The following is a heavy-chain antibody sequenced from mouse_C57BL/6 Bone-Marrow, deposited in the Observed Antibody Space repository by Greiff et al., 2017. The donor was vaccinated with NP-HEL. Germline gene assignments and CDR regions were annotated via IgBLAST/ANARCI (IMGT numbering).Heavy chain of an antibody. J-gene: IGHJ2*01. D-gene: IGHD2-2*01. CDR1: GYTFTSYW. Sequence: QVQLQQPGAELVRPGASVKLSCKASGYTFTSYWMHWVKQRPGQGLEWIGVIDPSDSYTNYNQKFKGKATLTVDTSSSTAYMQLSSLTSEDPAVYYCAIYYGYGWGQGTTLTVSS. CDR3: AIYYGYG. V-gene: IGHV1-59*01. CDR2: IDPSDSYT.